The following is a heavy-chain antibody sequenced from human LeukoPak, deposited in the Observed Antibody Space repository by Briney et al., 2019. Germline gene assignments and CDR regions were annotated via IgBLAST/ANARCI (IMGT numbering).Heavy chain of an antibody. CDR1: GFTFDDYA. J-gene: IGHJ4*02. Sequence: GGSLRLSCAASGFTFDDYAMHWVRQAPGKGLEWVSGISWNSGSIGYADSVKGRFTIPRDNAKNSLYLQMNSLRAEDTALYYCAKDISYYYDSSGYYSGFDYWGQGTLVTVSS. CDR3: AKDISYYYDSSGYYSGFDY. CDR2: ISWNSGSI. D-gene: IGHD3-22*01. V-gene: IGHV3-9*01.